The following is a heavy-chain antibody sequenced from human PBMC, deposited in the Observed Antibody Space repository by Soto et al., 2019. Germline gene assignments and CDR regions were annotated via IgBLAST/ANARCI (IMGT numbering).Heavy chain of an antibody. J-gene: IGHJ3*02. CDR2: IYYSGST. D-gene: IGHD1-7*01. CDR3: ARHLFRNYADAFDM. Sequence: SETLSLTCTVSDGSISSYYWSWIRQPPGKGLEWIGYIYYSGSTNYNPSLKSRVTISVDTSKNQFSLRLSSVTAADTAVYFCARHLFRNYADAFDMWGQGTMVTVSS. CDR1: DGSISSYY. V-gene: IGHV4-59*08.